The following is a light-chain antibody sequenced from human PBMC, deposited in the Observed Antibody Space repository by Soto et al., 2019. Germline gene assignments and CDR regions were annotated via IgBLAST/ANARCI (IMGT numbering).Light chain of an antibody. CDR2: DVS. J-gene: IGLJ2*01. CDR3: RSYTGSSTYVV. Sequence: QSALTQPASVSGSPGQSITISCTGTSSDGGGYNYVSWYQQHPGKAPKLMIYDVSNRPSGVSNRFSGSQSANTASLTISGLQAEDEADYYCRSYTGSSTYVVFGGGTKLTVL. CDR1: SSDGGGYNY. V-gene: IGLV2-14*01.